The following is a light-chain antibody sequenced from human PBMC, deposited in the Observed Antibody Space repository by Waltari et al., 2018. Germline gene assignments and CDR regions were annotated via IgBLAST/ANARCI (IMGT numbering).Light chain of an antibody. CDR1: QGISSY. CDR2: AAF. Sequence: DIQMTQSPSSMYASEEEPVTITYRASQGISSYLNWFQQKPGKAPKLLIYAAFSVESGVPSRFSGRGSGTEFTLTINSLQPEDFATYYCLQQNSYPLTFGGGTKVEIK. J-gene: IGKJ4*01. V-gene: IGKV1-17*01. CDR3: LQQNSYPLT.